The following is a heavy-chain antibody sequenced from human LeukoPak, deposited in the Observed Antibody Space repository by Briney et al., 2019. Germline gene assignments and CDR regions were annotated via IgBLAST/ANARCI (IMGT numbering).Heavy chain of an antibody. V-gene: IGHV1-18*01. J-gene: IGHJ6*02. CDR2: ISAYNGNT. CDR1: GYTFTSYG. CDR3: ARDKSPSITIFGVVSPYGMDV. Sequence: ASVKVSCKSSGYTFTSYGISWVRQAPGQGLEWMGWISAYNGNTNYAQKLRGRVTMTTDTSTSTAYMELRSLRSDDTDVYCCARDKSPSITIFGVVSPYGMDVWGQGTTVTVSS. D-gene: IGHD3-3*01.